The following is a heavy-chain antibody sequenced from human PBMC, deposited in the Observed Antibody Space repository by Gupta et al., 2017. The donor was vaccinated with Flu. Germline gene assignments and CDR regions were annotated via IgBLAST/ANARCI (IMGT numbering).Heavy chain of an antibody. CDR3: AREGGGAERSFDY. J-gene: IGHJ4*02. V-gene: IGHV3-53*05. D-gene: IGHD1-1*01. CDR2: GGST. Sequence: GGSTYYADSVKGRFTISRDNSKNTVYLQMNRLRVEDTAVYYCAREGGGAERSFDYWGQGTLVTVSS.